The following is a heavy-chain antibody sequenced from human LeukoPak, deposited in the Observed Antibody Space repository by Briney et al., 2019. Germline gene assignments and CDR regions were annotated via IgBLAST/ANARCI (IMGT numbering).Heavy chain of an antibody. Sequence: GASVKVSCKASGYTFTSYGISWVRQAPGQGLEWMGWISAYNGNTNYAQKLQGRVTMTTDTSTSTAYMELRSLRSDDTAVYYRARDWGVFITMVRGASPGRGPPYFYGMDVWGQGTTVSVSS. D-gene: IGHD3-10*01. CDR3: ARDWGVFITMVRGASPGRGPPYFYGMDV. V-gene: IGHV1-18*01. CDR2: ISAYNGNT. J-gene: IGHJ6*02. CDR1: GYTFTSYG.